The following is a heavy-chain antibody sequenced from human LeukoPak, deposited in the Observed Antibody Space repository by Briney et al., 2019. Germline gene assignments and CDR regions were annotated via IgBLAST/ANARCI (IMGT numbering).Heavy chain of an antibody. Sequence: SETLSLTCTVSGGSISSYYWSWIRQPPGKGLEWIGYIYYSGSTNYNPSLKSRVTISVDTSKNQFSLKLSSVTAADTAVYYCARGLGYGDYVAYYYYMDVWGKGTTVTISS. V-gene: IGHV4-59*01. D-gene: IGHD4-17*01. CDR2: IYYSGST. CDR3: ARGLGYGDYVAYYYYMDV. J-gene: IGHJ6*03. CDR1: GGSISSYY.